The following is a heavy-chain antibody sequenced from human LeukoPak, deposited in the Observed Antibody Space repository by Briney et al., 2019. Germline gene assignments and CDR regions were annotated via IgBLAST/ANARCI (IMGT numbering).Heavy chain of an antibody. CDR2: IYYSGST. Sequence: SETLSLTCTVSGGSISSYYWSWIRQPPGKGLEWIGYIYYSGSTNYNPSLKSRVTISVDTSKNQSSLKLSSVTAADTAVYYCARDCGYSGYDDAFDIWGQGTMVTVSS. CDR3: ARDCGYSGYDDAFDI. CDR1: GGSISSYY. D-gene: IGHD5-12*01. J-gene: IGHJ3*02. V-gene: IGHV4-59*01.